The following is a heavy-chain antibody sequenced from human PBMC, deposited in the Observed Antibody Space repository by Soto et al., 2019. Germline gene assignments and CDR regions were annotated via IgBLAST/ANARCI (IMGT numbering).Heavy chain of an antibody. CDR2: IYPGDSDT. J-gene: IGHJ4*02. Sequence: PGESLKISCKGSGYSFTSYWIGWVRQMPGKGLEWMGIIYPGDSDTRYSPSFQGQVTISADKSISTAYLQWSSLKASDTAIYYCVSNGDLPYGALRYWGQGTLVTVSS. CDR1: GYSFTSYW. V-gene: IGHV5-51*01. D-gene: IGHD4-17*01. CDR3: VSNGDLPYGALRY.